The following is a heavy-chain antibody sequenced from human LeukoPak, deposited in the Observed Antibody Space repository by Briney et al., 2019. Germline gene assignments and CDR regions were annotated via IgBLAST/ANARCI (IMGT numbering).Heavy chain of an antibody. V-gene: IGHV3-23*01. J-gene: IGHJ4*02. CDR3: AKRWSPNPCFDY. D-gene: IGHD5-24*01. Sequence: GGSLRLSCVASGFTFRTYNMNWVRQPPGKGLEWVSAIVAGGGSTYYADSVEGRFTISRDNSKSTLFLQMNNLRAEDTAVYYCAKRWSPNPCFDYWGQGTLVTVSS. CDR1: GFTFRTYN. CDR2: IVAGGGST.